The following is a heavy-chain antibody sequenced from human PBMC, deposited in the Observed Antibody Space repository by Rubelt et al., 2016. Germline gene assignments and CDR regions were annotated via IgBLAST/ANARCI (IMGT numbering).Heavy chain of an antibody. D-gene: IGHD6-6*01. Sequence: EVQLVESGGGLVQPGGSLRLSCAASGFTFSNYRMTWVRQAPGKGLEWVSSISSTSSYIYYADSVKGRFTISRDNAKNSLYLQMNSLRDDDTAVYYWARTSSSSCDYWGQGTLVTVSS. CDR1: GFTFSNYR. CDR3: ARTSSSSCDY. J-gene: IGHJ4*02. CDR2: ISSTSSYI. V-gene: IGHV3-21*01.